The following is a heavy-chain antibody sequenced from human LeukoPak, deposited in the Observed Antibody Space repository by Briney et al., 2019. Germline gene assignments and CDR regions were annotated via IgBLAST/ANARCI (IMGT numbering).Heavy chain of an antibody. CDR1: GYTFTKDW. V-gene: IGHV5-51*01. D-gene: IGHD1-26*01. J-gene: IGHJ6*02. CDR3: ARPLGGNGMVV. CDR2: ISPGASNT. Sequence: GESLKISCKDSGYTFTKDWIGWVRQMPGKGLEWMGIISPGASNTRYSPSFQGQVTISADKSISTAYLQWSSLKASDTVMYYCARPLGGNGMVVWGQGTTVTVSS.